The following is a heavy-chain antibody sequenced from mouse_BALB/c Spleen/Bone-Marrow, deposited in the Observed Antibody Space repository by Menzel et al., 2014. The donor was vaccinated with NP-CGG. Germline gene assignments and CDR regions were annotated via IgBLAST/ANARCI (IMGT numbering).Heavy chain of an antibody. J-gene: IGHJ2*01. V-gene: IGHV5-6-3*01. D-gene: IGHD1-1*01. CDR1: GFTFSSYG. Sequence: EVMLVESGGGLVQPGGSLKLSCAASGFTFSSYGMSWVRQTPDKRLELVATINSNGGSTYYPDSVKGRFTISRDNAKNTLYLQMSSLKSEDTAMYHCARDYYGSSDYWGKAPLSQSPQ. CDR2: INSNGGST. CDR3: ARDYYGSSDY.